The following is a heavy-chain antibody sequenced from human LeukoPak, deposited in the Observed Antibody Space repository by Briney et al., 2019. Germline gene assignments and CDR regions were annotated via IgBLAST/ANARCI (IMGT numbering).Heavy chain of an antibody. J-gene: IGHJ4*02. CDR2: IYYSGST. Sequence: KPSETLSLTCTVSGGSISSSNYYWGWIRQPPGKGLEWIASIYYSGSTYYNPSLKGRVTISVDTSKNQFSLKLSSVTAADTAVYYCARRSSSGWTFDYWGQGTLVTVSS. V-gene: IGHV4-39*01. D-gene: IGHD6-19*01. CDR3: ARRSSSGWTFDY. CDR1: GGSISSSNYY.